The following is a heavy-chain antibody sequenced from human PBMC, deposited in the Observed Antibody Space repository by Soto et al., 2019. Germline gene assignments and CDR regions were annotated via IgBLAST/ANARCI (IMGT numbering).Heavy chain of an antibody. Sequence: SQTLSLTCAISGDSVSSNSAAWSWIRQSPSRGLEWLGRTFYRSKWYYDYALFVNGRITINPDTSKNQFSLKLSSVTAADTAVYYCARSGRPRVYSSGWYSRTNPNYFDYWGQGTPVTVSS. CDR3: ARSGRPRVYSSGWYSRTNPNYFDY. CDR1: GDSVSSNSAA. D-gene: IGHD6-19*01. V-gene: IGHV6-1*01. J-gene: IGHJ4*02. CDR2: TFYRSKWYY.